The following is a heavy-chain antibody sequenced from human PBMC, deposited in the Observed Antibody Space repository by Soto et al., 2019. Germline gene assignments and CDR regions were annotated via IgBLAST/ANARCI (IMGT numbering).Heavy chain of an antibody. CDR1: GGTFSSYA. V-gene: IGHV1-69*01. D-gene: IGHD2-15*01. CDR3: AREGEGSVFYAQRNYYGMDL. Sequence: QVQLVQSGAEVKKPGSSVKVSCKASGGTFSSYAISWVRQAPGQGLEWMGGIIPIFGTANYAQKFQGRVTITADESTSTAYMELSSLGSEVTAVYFCAREGEGSVFYAQRNYYGMDLCGQGTTVTVSS. J-gene: IGHJ6*02. CDR2: IIPIFGTA.